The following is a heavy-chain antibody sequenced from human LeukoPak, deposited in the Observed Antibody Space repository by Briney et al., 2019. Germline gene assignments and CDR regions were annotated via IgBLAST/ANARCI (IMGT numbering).Heavy chain of an antibody. CDR2: ISPGGGTT. CDR3: AKDPNGDYVGAFDS. D-gene: IGHD4-17*01. V-gene: IGHV3-23*01. CDR1: GFAFGSEA. Sequence: PGGSLRLSCAVSGFAFGSEAMSWVRQSPARGLEWVASISPGGGTTYYADYVKGRFTISRDNSKNTLYLQMNSLRVEDTAVYYCAKDPNGDYVGAFDSWGQGTMVTVSS. J-gene: IGHJ3*02.